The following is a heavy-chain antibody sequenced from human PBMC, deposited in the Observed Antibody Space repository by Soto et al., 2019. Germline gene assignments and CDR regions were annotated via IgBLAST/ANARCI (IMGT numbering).Heavy chain of an antibody. CDR1: GGSISSGGYS. CDR2: IYHSGST. J-gene: IGHJ4*02. D-gene: IGHD2-15*01. V-gene: IGHV4-30-2*01. Sequence: SETLSLTCAVSGGSISSGGYSWSWIRQPPGKGLEWIGYIYHSGSTYYNPSLKSRVTISVDRSKNQFSLKLSSVTAADTAVYYCASVCGSGGSCDGAGSDYWGQGTMVTVYS. CDR3: ASVCGSGGSCDGAGSDY.